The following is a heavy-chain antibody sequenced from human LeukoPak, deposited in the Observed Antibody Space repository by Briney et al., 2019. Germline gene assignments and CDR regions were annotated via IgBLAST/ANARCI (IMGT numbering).Heavy chain of an antibody. Sequence: PSETLSLTCTVSGGSISSYYWSWIRQPPGKGLEWIGYIYYSGSTNYNPSLKSRVTISVDTSKNQFSLKLSSVTAADTAVYYCARTSMVRGVIKYYFDYWGQGTLVTVSS. CDR1: GGSISSYY. CDR3: ARTSMVRGVIKYYFDY. D-gene: IGHD3-10*01. V-gene: IGHV4-59*01. J-gene: IGHJ4*02. CDR2: IYYSGST.